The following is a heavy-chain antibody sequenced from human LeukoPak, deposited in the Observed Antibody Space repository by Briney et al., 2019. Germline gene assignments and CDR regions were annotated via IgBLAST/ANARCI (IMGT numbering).Heavy chain of an antibody. Sequence: GGSLRLSCAASGFTFNTAWMSWVRQAPGQGLEWVALIKSRSDGGTMTYGAPVKDRFIISRDDSKNTVYLQMNNLKIEDAAVYYCTTDMVRGITPCPDSWGRGTLVSVSS. V-gene: IGHV3-15*01. D-gene: IGHD3-10*01. CDR1: GFTFNTAW. CDR3: TTDMVRGITPCPDS. CDR2: IKSRSDGGTM. J-gene: IGHJ4*02.